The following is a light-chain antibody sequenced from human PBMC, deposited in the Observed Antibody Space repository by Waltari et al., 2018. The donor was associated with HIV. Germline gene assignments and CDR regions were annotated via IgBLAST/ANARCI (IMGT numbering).Light chain of an antibody. CDR2: AAS. Sequence: DIQMTQSPSSLSASLGDTVTITCRASQFISRYLSWYQQTPGNAPKLLIYAASSLQRGVPSRFSGSGAGTDLTLTISGLQSEDFATYYCQQSYTNPYTFGLGTQVDIK. CDR1: QFISRY. CDR3: QQSYTNPYT. J-gene: IGKJ2*01. V-gene: IGKV1-39*01.